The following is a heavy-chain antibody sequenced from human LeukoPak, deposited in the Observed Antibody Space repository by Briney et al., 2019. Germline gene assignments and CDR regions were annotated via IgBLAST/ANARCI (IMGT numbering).Heavy chain of an antibody. CDR3: ARVKHITIFGVVILGGAFDI. Sequence: PSETLSLTCTVSGGSISSHYWSWIRQPPGKGLEWIGYIYYSGSTNYNPSLKSRVTISVDTSKNQFSLKLSSVTAADTAVYYCARVKHITIFGVVILGGAFDIWGQGTMVTVSS. V-gene: IGHV4-59*11. D-gene: IGHD3-3*01. J-gene: IGHJ3*02. CDR1: GGSISSHY. CDR2: IYYSGST.